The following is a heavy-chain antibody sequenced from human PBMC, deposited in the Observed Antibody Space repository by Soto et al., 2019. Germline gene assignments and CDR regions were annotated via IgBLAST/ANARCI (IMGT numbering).Heavy chain of an antibody. D-gene: IGHD3-9*01. V-gene: IGHV1-46*03. CDR3: ARIYDIPNDPGEYYSDY. Sequence: QVQLVQSGAEVKKPGASVKVSCKASGYTFTRYNIHWVRQAPGQGLEWMGTINPSGGSTSYAQKFHGRVTMTRDTSTSTVYMELSNLRSEDTAVYYCARIYDIPNDPGEYYSDYWGQGTLVTVSS. J-gene: IGHJ4*02. CDR1: GYTFTRYN. CDR2: INPSGGST.